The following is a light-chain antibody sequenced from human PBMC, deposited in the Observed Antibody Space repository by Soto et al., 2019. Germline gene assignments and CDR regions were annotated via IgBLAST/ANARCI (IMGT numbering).Light chain of an antibody. CDR2: AAS. V-gene: IGKV1-12*01. Sequence: DIQMTQSPSSVSASVGDRVTITCRASQGISSSSAWYQRTPGIAPKLLIYAASSLQSGVPSRFSGSGSGTDFTLTISSLQPEDFATYYCQQGNSFPLTFGGGTKVEIK. CDR3: QQGNSFPLT. J-gene: IGKJ4*01. CDR1: QGISSS.